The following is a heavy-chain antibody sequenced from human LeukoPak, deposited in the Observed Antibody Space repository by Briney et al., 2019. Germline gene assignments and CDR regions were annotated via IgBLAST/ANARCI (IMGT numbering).Heavy chain of an antibody. Sequence: PGGSLRLSCAASGFTFSSYAMHWVRQAPGKGLEWVAVISYDGSNKYYADSVKGRFTISRDNAKNSLYLQMNSLRAEDTAVYYCARDLLVGGSGSHYWGQGTLVTVSS. CDR3: ARDLLVGGSGSHY. J-gene: IGHJ4*02. D-gene: IGHD3-22*01. CDR2: ISYDGSNK. CDR1: GFTFSSYA. V-gene: IGHV3-30*04.